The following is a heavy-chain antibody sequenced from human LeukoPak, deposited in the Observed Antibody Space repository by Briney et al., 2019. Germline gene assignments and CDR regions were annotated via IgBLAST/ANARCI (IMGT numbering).Heavy chain of an antibody. CDR1: GYTFTSYA. V-gene: IGHV1-3*01. CDR3: ARGRPRLSSWLGDAFDI. J-gene: IGHJ3*02. D-gene: IGHD6-13*01. Sequence: ASVKVSCKASGYTFTSYAMHWVRQAPGQRLEWMGWINAGNGNTKYSQKFQGRVTITRDTSASTAYMELSSLRSEDTAVYYCARGRPRLSSWLGDAFDIWGQGTMVTVSS. CDR2: INAGNGNT.